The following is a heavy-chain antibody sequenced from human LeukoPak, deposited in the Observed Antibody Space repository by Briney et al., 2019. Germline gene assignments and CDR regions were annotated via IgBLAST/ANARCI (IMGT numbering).Heavy chain of an antibody. CDR1: GFTVSSNS. CDR2: IYSGGST. Sequence: PGGSLRLSCTVSGFTVSSNSMSWVRQAPGKGLEWVSFIYSGGSTQYSDSVKGRFTISRDNSKNTLYLQMNSLRAEDTAVYYCARLHDSTGYPAFDIWGRGTMLTVSS. V-gene: IGHV3-53*01. D-gene: IGHD3-22*01. CDR3: ARLHDSTGYPAFDI. J-gene: IGHJ3*02.